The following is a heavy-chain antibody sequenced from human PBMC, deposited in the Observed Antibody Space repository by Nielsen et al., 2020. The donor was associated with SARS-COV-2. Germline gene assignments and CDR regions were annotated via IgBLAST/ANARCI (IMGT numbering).Heavy chain of an antibody. CDR1: GFSFSDYY. CDR2: ISDDSSYT. Sequence: GESLKISCAASGFSFSDYYMSWIRQAPGKSLEWISYISDDSSYTDYAESVRGRFTISRDNSKNTLYLQMNSLRAEDTAVYYCARDNWGRMDVWGQGTTVTVSS. D-gene: IGHD7-27*01. J-gene: IGHJ6*02. CDR3: ARDNWGRMDV. V-gene: IGHV3-11*06.